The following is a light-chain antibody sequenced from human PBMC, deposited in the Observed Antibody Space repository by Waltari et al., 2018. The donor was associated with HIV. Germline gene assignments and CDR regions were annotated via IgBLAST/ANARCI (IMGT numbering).Light chain of an antibody. CDR3: AAWDDSVNGLV. V-gene: IGLV1-44*01. CDR1: SANIGSNT. CDR2: HNS. Sequence: QSVLTQPPSASGTAGQRVTISCSGTSANIGSNTVNWYQQLPGMAPKLLIYHNSPRPSGVPDRFSGSKSGTSASLAISGLQSEDEADYYCAAWDDSVNGLVFGGGTKLTV. J-gene: IGLJ3*02.